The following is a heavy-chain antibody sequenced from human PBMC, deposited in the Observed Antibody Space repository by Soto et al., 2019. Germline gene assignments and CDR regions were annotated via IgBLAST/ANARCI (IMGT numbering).Heavy chain of an antibody. Sequence: ASVKVSCKASGYTFTGYYMHWVRQAPGQGLEWMGWINPNSGGTNYAQKFQGWVTMTRDTSISTAYMELSRLRSDDTAVYYCARDGAVAGTPAYYYGMDVWGQGTTVTVSS. CDR1: GYTFTGYY. D-gene: IGHD6-19*01. CDR2: INPNSGGT. CDR3: ARDGAVAGTPAYYYGMDV. V-gene: IGHV1-2*04. J-gene: IGHJ6*02.